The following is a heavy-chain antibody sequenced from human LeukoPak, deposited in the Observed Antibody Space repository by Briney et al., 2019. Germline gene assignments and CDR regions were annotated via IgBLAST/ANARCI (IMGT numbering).Heavy chain of an antibody. D-gene: IGHD2-2*02. Sequence: SETLSLTCAVYGGSFSGYYWSWIRQPPGKGLEWIGEINHSGSTNYNPSLKSRVTISVDTSKNQFSLKLSSVTAADTAVYYCARYPCSSTSCYRNWFDPWGQGTLVTVSS. CDR3: ARYPCSSTSCYRNWFDP. CDR1: GGSFSGYY. CDR2: INHSGST. V-gene: IGHV4-34*01. J-gene: IGHJ5*02.